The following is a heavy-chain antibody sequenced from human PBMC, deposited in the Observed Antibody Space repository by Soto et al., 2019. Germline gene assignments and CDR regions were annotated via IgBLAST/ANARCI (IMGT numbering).Heavy chain of an antibody. D-gene: IGHD3-16*01. V-gene: IGHV4-4*09. CDR1: GGSMRGQH. J-gene: IGHJ4*02. CDR3: ATYTVGEGGRGY. CDR2: HHSDST. Sequence: QVQLQESGPGLVKPSETLSLTCTVSGGSMRGQHWSWIRQPPGKGLEWIGHHSDSTNYNPSLKSRITISTDTSKNPFSLKLSSVPAADTAVYYCATYTVGEGGRGYWGQGTLVTVSS.